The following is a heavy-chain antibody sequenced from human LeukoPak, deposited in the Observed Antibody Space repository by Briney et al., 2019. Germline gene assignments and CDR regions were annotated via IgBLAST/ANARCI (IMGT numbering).Heavy chain of an antibody. Sequence: KPGGSLRLSCAASGFTFSSYSMNWVRQAPGKGLEWVSSISSSSSYIYYADSVKGRFTIPRDNPKNSPYLQMNILRAEDTALYYCARYQLLVFDYWGQGTLVTVSS. CDR1: GFTFSSYS. V-gene: IGHV3-21*04. J-gene: IGHJ4*02. D-gene: IGHD2-2*01. CDR3: ARYQLLVFDY. CDR2: ISSSSSYI.